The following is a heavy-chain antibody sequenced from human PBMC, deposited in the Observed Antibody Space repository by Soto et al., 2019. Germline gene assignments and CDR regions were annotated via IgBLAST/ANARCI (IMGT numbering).Heavy chain of an antibody. J-gene: IGHJ6*02. V-gene: IGHV3-7*05. CDR3: ARVAYDFWSGYSPYYYYYGMDV. CDR1: GFTFSSYW. Sequence: PCGSLRLSCAAFGFTFSSYWMSWVRQAPGKGLEWVANIKQDGSEKYYVDSVKGRFTISRDNAKNSLYLQMNSLRAEDTAVYYCARVAYDFWSGYSPYYYYYGMDVWGQGTTVTVSS. CDR2: IKQDGSEK. D-gene: IGHD3-3*01.